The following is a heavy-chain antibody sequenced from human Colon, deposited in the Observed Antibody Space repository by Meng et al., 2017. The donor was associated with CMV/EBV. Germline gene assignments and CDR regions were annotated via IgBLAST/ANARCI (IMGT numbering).Heavy chain of an antibody. Sequence: LRLSCTVSGDSISSSSFYWGWFRQPPGKGLEWIGYIYYSGSTYYNPSLKSRLTISLDTSKNQLSLDLTSVTAADTAMYYCARDPYNFWSGAPFWGQGTLVTVSS. CDR2: IYYSGST. CDR3: ARDPYNFWSGAPF. D-gene: IGHD3-3*01. J-gene: IGHJ4*02. V-gene: IGHV4-39*07. CDR1: GDSISSSSFY.